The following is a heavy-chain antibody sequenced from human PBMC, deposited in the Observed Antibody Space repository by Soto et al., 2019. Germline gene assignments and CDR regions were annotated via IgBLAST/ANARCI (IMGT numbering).Heavy chain of an antibody. CDR2: IGESGTPT. Sequence: EVQLLESGGGLVQPGGSLRLSCAASGFTFSSYAMKWVRQAPGKGLEWVSLIGESGTPTYYAGSVEGRFTIYRDNSGNTLFLEMYSLRAEDTAVYYCARYIPGVRYYGMDVWGQGTTVTVSS. J-gene: IGHJ6*02. V-gene: IGHV3-23*01. CDR1: GFTFSSYA. D-gene: IGHD2-2*01. CDR3: ARYIPGVRYYGMDV.